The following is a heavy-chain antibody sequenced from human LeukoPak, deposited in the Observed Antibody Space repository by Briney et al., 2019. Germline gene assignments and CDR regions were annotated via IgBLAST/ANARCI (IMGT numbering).Heavy chain of an antibody. J-gene: IGHJ6*03. D-gene: IGHD2-15*01. CDR2: MNPNSGNT. CDR3: ARDHSHYYYYMDV. Sequence: ASVAVSCKASGYTFTSYDINWVRQAPGQGLEWMGWMNPNSGNTGYAQKFQGRVTITRNTSISTAYMELSSLRSEDTAVYYCARDHSHYYYYMDVWGKGTTVTISS. V-gene: IGHV1-8*03. CDR1: GYTFTSYD.